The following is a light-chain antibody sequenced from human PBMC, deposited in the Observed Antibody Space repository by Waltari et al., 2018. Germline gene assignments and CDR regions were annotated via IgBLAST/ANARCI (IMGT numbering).Light chain of an antibody. CDR1: QSVRSN. CDR2: DGS. J-gene: IGKJ2*03. CDR3: HQSDDWPPYS. Sequence: EIVMTPSPATLSVSPGERLTLPCRASQSVRSNLAWYQQQPGQGPRLLIYDGSTRATGIPARFSGSGSGTDFTLTISSLQSEDFAIYYCHQSDDWPPYSFGQGTKLEIK. V-gene: IGKV3-15*01.